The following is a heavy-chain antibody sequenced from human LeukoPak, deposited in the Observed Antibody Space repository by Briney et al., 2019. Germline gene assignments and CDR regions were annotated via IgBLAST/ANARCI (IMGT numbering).Heavy chain of an antibody. CDR3: ARGRRWLQSRNWPFDY. V-gene: IGHV6-1*01. CDR2: TYYRSKWYY. D-gene: IGHD5-24*01. CDR1: GDSVSSNSAA. Sequence: SQTLSLTCAISGDSVSSNSAAWNWIRQSPSRGLEWLGRTYYRSKWYYDYAVSVKSRITINPDTSKNQFSLKLSSVTAADTAVYYCARGRRWLQSRNWPFDYWGQGTLVTVSS. J-gene: IGHJ4*02.